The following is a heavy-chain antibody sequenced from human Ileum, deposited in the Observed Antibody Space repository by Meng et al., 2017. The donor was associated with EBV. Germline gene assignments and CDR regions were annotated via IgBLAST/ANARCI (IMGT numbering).Heavy chain of an antibody. V-gene: IGHV6-1*01. CDR1: VHCVSTNSAA. CDR2: TYYRSKWYN. Sequence: PCSGSVQPPQTRYLPRANSVHCVSTNSAACTWIRQPPSIVRESLGRTYYRSKWYNEYAVSGKSQITINADTSNIQFSQQLDSVTHEDTAVYNCAKGARLAPIVYWGQGTLVTVSS. CDR3: AKGARLAPIVY. D-gene: IGHD6-19*01. J-gene: IGHJ4*02.